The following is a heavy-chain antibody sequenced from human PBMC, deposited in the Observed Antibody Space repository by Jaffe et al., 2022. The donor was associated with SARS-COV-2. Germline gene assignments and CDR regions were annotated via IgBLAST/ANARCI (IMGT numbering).Heavy chain of an antibody. CDR3: ARYGRGGTNYYFDY. J-gene: IGHJ4*02. D-gene: IGHD1-26*01. Sequence: QVQLVESGGGVVQPGRSLRLSCAASGFTFSSYGMHWVRQAPGKGLEWVAVIWYDGSNKYYADSVKGRFTISRDNSKNTLYLQMNSLRAEDTAVYYCARYGRGGTNYYFDYWGQGTLVTVSS. V-gene: IGHV3-33*01. CDR2: IWYDGSNK. CDR1: GFTFSSYG.